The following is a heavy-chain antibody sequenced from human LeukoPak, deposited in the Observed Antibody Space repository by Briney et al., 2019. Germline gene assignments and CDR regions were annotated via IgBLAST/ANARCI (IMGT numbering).Heavy chain of an antibody. CDR3: AGGFDSSKMAY. V-gene: IGHV4-31*03. J-gene: IGHJ4*02. D-gene: IGHD6-13*01. CDR1: GGSISSGGHY. CDR2: IYDSRFT. Sequence: PSQTLSLTCTVSGGSISSGGHYWTWIRQHPGKGLERIGSIYDSRFTYYSPSLKSRVSISVDSSENQLSLELNSVTAADTAVYYCAGGFDSSKMAYWGQGTLVTVSS.